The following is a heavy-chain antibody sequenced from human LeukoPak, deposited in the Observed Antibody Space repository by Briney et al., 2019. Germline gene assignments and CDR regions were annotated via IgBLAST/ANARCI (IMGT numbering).Heavy chain of an antibody. J-gene: IGHJ6*02. CDR1: GASISSYY. D-gene: IGHD1-1*01. CDR3: ARSWAVHEDFYYGMDV. CDR2: IYHRGST. Sequence: SETLSLTCTVSGASISSYYWSWIRQPPRKALEWIGYIYHRGSTNYNPPLQSRVTMSTDTSKNQFSLKLRSVTAADTAVYYCARSWAVHEDFYYGMDVWGQGATVSVSS. V-gene: IGHV4-59*01.